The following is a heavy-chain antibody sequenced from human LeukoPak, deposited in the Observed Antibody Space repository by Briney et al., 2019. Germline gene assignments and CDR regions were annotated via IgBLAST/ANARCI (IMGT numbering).Heavy chain of an antibody. V-gene: IGHV3-23*01. CDR1: GFTFRNYA. CDR3: AKNLNGGNTHSDY. J-gene: IGHJ4*02. Sequence: PGGSLSLSCAASGFTFRNYAMHWVRQAPGKGLEWVSTISGGDTSTFYADSVRGRFTISRDNSKNTLYLQMNNLRAEDTAVYYCAKNLNGGNTHSDYWGQGTLVTVSS. CDR2: ISGGDTST. D-gene: IGHD4-23*01.